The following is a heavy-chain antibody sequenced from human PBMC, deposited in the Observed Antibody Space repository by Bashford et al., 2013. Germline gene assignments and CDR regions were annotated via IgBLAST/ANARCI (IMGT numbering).Heavy chain of an antibody. Sequence: WVRQAPGQGLEWMGGIIPIFGTANYAQKFQGRVTITADESTSTAYMELSSLRSEDTAVYYCATRAGLMVQGEYGYWGQGTLVTVSS. D-gene: IGHD3-10*01. J-gene: IGHJ4*02. V-gene: IGHV1-69*01. CDR3: ATRAGLMVQGEYGY. CDR2: IIPIFGTA.